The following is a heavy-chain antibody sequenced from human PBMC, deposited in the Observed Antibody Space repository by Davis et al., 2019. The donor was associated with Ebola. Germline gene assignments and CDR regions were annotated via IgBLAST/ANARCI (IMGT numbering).Heavy chain of an antibody. J-gene: IGHJ4*02. V-gene: IGHV3-21*01. CDR3: ASGSSSSWYRVSYFDY. CDR2: ISSRSSYI. Sequence: GESLKISCAASGFTFSSYSMNWVRQAPGKGLEWVSSISSRSSYIYYADSVKGRFTISRDNAKNSLYLQMNSLRAEDTAVYYCASGSSSSWYRVSYFDYWGQGTLVTVSS. D-gene: IGHD6-13*01. CDR1: GFTFSSYS.